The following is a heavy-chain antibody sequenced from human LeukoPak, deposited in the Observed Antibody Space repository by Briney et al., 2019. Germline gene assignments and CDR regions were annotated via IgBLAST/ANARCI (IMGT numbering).Heavy chain of an antibody. V-gene: IGHV1-2*02. CDR2: INPNSGST. CDR3: ARDVAAGTKYNWFDP. Sequence: GASVKVSCKASGYTFTGCYMHWVRQAPGQGLEWMGWINPNSGSTNYAQKFQGRVTMTRDTSITTAYMELSRLRSDDTAVYYCARDVAAGTKYNWFDPWGQGTLVTVSS. CDR1: GYTFTGCY. D-gene: IGHD6-13*01. J-gene: IGHJ5*02.